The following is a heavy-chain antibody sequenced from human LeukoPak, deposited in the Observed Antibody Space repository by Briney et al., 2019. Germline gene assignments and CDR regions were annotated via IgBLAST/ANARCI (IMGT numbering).Heavy chain of an antibody. D-gene: IGHD6-13*01. CDR2: INHSGST. CDR1: GGSFSGYY. CDR3: ARRPRIIAAAGKGFDY. V-gene: IGHV4-34*01. Sequence: SSETLSLTCAVYGGSFSGYYWSWIRQPPGKGLEWIGEINHSGSTNYNPSLKSRVTISVDTSKNQFSLKLSSVTAADTAVYYCARRPRIIAAAGKGFDYWGQGTLVTVSS. J-gene: IGHJ4*02.